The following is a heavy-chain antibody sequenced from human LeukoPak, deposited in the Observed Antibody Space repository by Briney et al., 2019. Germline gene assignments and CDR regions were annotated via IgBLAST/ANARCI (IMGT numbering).Heavy chain of an antibody. Sequence: SETLSLTCAVSGXSISSNSYYWGWIRQPPGKGLEWIGSIFHNGGSTYYNPSLKSRVTISGDTSKNQFSLKLSSVTAADTALYYCASAPRQGSIGGLDYWGQGTLVTVSS. V-gene: IGHV4-39*01. CDR1: GXSISSNSYY. CDR2: IFHNGGST. D-gene: IGHD3-16*01. J-gene: IGHJ4*02. CDR3: ASAPRQGSIGGLDY.